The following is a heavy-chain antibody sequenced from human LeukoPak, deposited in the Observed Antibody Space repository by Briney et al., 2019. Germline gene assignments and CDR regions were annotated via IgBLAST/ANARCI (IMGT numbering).Heavy chain of an antibody. CDR1: GYTFTSYG. CDR3: ARDMAAGPPNYYYYGMDV. V-gene: IGHV1-18*01. J-gene: IGHJ6*02. CDR2: ISAYNDNT. Sequence: ASVKVSCKASGYTFTSYGISWVRQAPGQGLEWMGWISAYNDNTNYAQKLQGRVTMTTDTSTSTAYMELRSLRSDDTAVYYCARDMAAGPPNYYYYGMDVWGQGTTVTVSS. D-gene: IGHD6-13*01.